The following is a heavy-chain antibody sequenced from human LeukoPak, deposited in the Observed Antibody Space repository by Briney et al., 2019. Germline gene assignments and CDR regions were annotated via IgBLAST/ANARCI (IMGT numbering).Heavy chain of an antibody. Sequence: GGSLRLSCAASGFTFSSYSMNWVRQAPGKGLEWVSSISSSSYIYYADSVKGRFTISRDNAKNSLYLQMNSLRAEDTAVYYCARLGGNSINFDYWGQGTLVTVSS. CDR2: ISSSSYI. CDR3: ARLGGNSINFDY. V-gene: IGHV3-21*01. J-gene: IGHJ4*02. CDR1: GFTFSSYS. D-gene: IGHD4-23*01.